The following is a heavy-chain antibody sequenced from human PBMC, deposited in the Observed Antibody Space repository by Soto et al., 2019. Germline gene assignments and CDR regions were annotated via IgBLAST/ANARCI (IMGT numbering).Heavy chain of an antibody. CDR3: AKGRSSMIVVVMDY. Sequence: EVQLVESGGALVQPGRSLRLSCVASGFNFDDSAMNWVRQVPGKGLEWVSGITWNSGHILYADSVKGRFTISRDNAKKSLYLALNSLRPEDTALSYCAKGRSSMIVVVMDYWGQGTPGTVAS. J-gene: IGHJ4*02. CDR1: GFNFDDSA. CDR2: ITWNSGHI. D-gene: IGHD3-22*01. V-gene: IGHV3-9*01.